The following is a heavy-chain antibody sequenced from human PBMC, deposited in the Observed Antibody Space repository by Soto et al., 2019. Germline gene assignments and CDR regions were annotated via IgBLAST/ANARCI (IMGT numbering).Heavy chain of an antibody. J-gene: IGHJ4*02. Sequence: PGESLKICFKGSGYSFTNYWIGLVRQIPGKGLEWMGIIYPGDSDTTYSPSFQGQVTISADKSISTAYLQWSSLKASDTAMYYCARLLGRSTYYFDYWGQGTLVTVSS. V-gene: IGHV5-51*01. CDR2: IYPGDSDT. CDR1: GYSFTNYW. CDR3: ARLLGRSTYYFDY. D-gene: IGHD3-16*01.